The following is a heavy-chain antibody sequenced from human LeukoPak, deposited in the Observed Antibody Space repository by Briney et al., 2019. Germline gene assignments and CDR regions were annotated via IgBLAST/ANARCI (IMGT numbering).Heavy chain of an antibody. Sequence: ASVKVSCKASGYTFTSYDINWVRQATGQGLEWMGWMNPNSGNTGYAQKFQGRVTITRNTSISTAYMELSSLRSEDTAVYYCARATNSSSWYSFYYYHYMDVWGKGTTVTVSS. CDR3: ARATNSSSWYSFYYYHYMDV. V-gene: IGHV1-8*03. D-gene: IGHD6-13*01. CDR1: GYTFTSYD. CDR2: MNPNSGNT. J-gene: IGHJ6*03.